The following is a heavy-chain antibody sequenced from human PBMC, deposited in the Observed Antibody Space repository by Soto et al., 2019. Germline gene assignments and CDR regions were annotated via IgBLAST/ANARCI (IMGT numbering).Heavy chain of an antibody. D-gene: IGHD1-26*01. CDR1: GGSISSYY. J-gene: IGHJ4*02. V-gene: IGHV4-59*08. CDR2: IYYSGST. CDR3: ARLSGSYRRTSFDY. Sequence: SETLSLTCTVSGGSISSYYWSWIRQPPGKGLEWIGYIYYSGSTNYNPSLKSRVTISVDTSKNQFSLKLSSVTAADTAVYYCARLSGSYRRTSFDYWGQGTLVTVSS.